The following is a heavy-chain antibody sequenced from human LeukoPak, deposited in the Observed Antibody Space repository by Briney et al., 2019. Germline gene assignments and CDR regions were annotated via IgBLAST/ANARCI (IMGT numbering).Heavy chain of an antibody. CDR2: ISAYNGNT. CDR3: ARWVRGRYSGSYYPDY. CDR1: GYTFTSHG. V-gene: IGHV1-18*01. J-gene: IGHJ4*02. D-gene: IGHD1-26*01. Sequence: ASVKVSCKASGYTFTSHGISWVRQAPGQGLEWRGWISAYNGNTNYAQKLQGRVTMTTDTSTSTAYMELRSLRPDDTAVYYCARWVRGRYSGSYYPDYWGQGTLVTVSS.